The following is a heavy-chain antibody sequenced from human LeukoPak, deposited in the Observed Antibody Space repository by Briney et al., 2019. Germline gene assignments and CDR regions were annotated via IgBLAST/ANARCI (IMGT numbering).Heavy chain of an antibody. Sequence: GESLRLSCAASGFTFTTYWMSWVRQLPGKGLEWVANINQDGTEKYYVDSVKGRFTISRDNAKNSLDLQMNSLRAEDTAVYYCARKVVTLDYWGQGTLVTVSS. CDR3: ARKVVTLDY. CDR2: INQDGTEK. D-gene: IGHD4-23*01. CDR1: GFTFTTYW. V-gene: IGHV3-7*01. J-gene: IGHJ4*02.